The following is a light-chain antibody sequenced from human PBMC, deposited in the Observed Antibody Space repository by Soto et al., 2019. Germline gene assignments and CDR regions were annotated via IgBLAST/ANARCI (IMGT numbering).Light chain of an antibody. Sequence: QSVLTQPASVSGSPGQSITTSCTGTSSDVGGYNYVSWYQQHPGKAPKLMIYDVSNRPSGVSNRFSGSKSGNTASLTISGLQAEDEADYYCSSYTSSSTSPYVFGTGTKLTVL. V-gene: IGLV2-14*01. CDR2: DVS. CDR1: SSDVGGYNY. J-gene: IGLJ1*01. CDR3: SSYTSSSTSPYV.